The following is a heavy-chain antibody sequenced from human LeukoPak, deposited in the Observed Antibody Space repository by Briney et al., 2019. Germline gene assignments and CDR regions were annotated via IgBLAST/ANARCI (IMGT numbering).Heavy chain of an antibody. Sequence: GGSLRLSCAASGFTFSSYSMTWVRQAPGKGLEWVSVISGSGGSTYYAGSVKGRFTISRDNFKNTLDLQMNSLRAEDTAVYYCAKKASSSPSGGFDPWGQGTLVTVSS. CDR1: GFTFSSYS. J-gene: IGHJ5*02. CDR2: ISGSGGST. V-gene: IGHV3-23*01. D-gene: IGHD6-25*01. CDR3: AKKASSSPSGGFDP.